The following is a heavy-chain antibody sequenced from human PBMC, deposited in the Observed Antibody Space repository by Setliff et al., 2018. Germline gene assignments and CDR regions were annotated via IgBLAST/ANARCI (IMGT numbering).Heavy chain of an antibody. CDR1: GDSISRSTYY. J-gene: IGHJ4*02. V-gene: IGHV4-39*01. CDR3: LRIRLVPHGHS. CDR2: VDHSGNT. Sequence: PSETLSLTCTVSGDSISRSTYYWGWIRQSPGKGLDWIGTVDHSGNTFYNPSLKSRVTISVDTSKNQFSLKLTSVSAADTAVYYCLRIRLVPHGHSWGQGTLVTVSS. D-gene: IGHD2-15*01.